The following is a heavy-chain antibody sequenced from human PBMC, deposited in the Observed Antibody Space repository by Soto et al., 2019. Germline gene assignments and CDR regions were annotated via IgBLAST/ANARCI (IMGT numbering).Heavy chain of an antibody. CDR2: INHSGST. V-gene: IGHV4-34*01. D-gene: IGHD4-17*01. CDR1: GGSFSGYY. CDR3: ARNYGDYFNY. Sequence: SETMSLTCAVYGGSFSGYYWSWIRQPPGKGLEWIGEINHSGSTNYNPSLKSRVTISVDTSKNQFSLKLSSVTAADTAVYYCARNYGDYFNYWGQGALGTVS. J-gene: IGHJ4*02.